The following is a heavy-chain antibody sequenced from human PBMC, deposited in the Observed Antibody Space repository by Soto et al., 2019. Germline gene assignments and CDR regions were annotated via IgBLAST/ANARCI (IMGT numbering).Heavy chain of an antibody. CDR3: ASPMGIVLVPAAMGGMDV. V-gene: IGHV3-30-3*01. Sequence: QVQLVESGGGVVQPGRSLRLSCAASGFTFSSYAMHWVRQALGKGLEWVAVISYDGSNKYYADSVKGRFTISRDNSKNTLYLQMNSLRAEDTAVYYCASPMGIVLVPAAMGGMDVWGQGTTVTVSS. CDR2: ISYDGSNK. CDR1: GFTFSSYA. D-gene: IGHD2-2*03. J-gene: IGHJ6*02.